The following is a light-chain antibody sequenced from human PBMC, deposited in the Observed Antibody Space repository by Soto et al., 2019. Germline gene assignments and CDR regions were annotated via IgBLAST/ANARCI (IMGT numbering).Light chain of an antibody. Sequence: DLQMTQSPSTLSASVGDRVTITCRASQSISSWLAWYQQKPGKAPKLLFYKASSLESGVPSRFSGSGSGTEFTLTISSLQPDDFATYYCQQYNSYSWTFGQGTKVEIK. V-gene: IGKV1-5*03. CDR2: KAS. CDR3: QQYNSYSWT. CDR1: QSISSW. J-gene: IGKJ1*01.